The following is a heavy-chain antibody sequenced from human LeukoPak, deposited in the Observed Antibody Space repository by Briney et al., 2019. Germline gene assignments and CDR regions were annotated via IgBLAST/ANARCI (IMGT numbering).Heavy chain of an antibody. CDR3: ARDRGIIRFGGRDV. Sequence: GGSLRLSCAASGFTFSSYWMSWVRQAPGKGLEGVANMNRDGSEKHYVDSIKGRFTISRDNAANSLYLQRNSLRIEDTAVYFCARDRGIIRFGGRDVWGQGTTVIVS. J-gene: IGHJ6*02. V-gene: IGHV3-7*01. D-gene: IGHD3-16*01. CDR1: GFTFSSYW. CDR2: MNRDGSEK.